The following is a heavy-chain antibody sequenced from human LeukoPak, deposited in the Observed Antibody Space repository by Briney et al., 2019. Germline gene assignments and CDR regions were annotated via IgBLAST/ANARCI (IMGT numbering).Heavy chain of an antibody. CDR3: ARATMIVVALNDY. J-gene: IGHJ4*02. Sequence: GGSLRLSCATSGFTFSSYWMSWVRQAPGKGLEWVANIKEDGNEKYYVDSVKGRFTISRDNAKNSLYLQMNSLGAEDTAVYYCARATMIVVALNDYWGQGTLVTVSS. CDR1: GFTFSSYW. CDR2: IKEDGNEK. V-gene: IGHV3-7*03. D-gene: IGHD3-22*01.